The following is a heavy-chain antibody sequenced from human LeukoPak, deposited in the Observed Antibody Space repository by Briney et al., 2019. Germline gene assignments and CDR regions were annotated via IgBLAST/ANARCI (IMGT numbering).Heavy chain of an antibody. J-gene: IGHJ5*02. V-gene: IGHV3-9*01. CDR2: ISWNSGSI. CDR3: AKDGARSYSSSWSSQLGENWFDP. D-gene: IGHD6-13*01. Sequence: GGSLRLSCAASGFTFDDYAMNWVRQAPGKGLEWVSGISWNSGSIGYADSVKGRFTISRDNAKNSLYLQMNSLRAEDTALYYCAKDGARSYSSSWSSQLGENWFDPWGQGTLVTVSS. CDR1: GFTFDDYA.